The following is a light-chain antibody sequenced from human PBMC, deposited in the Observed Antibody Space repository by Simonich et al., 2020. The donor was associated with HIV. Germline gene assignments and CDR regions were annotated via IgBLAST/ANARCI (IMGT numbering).Light chain of an antibody. CDR3: QQYGSSPVT. J-gene: IGKJ4*01. V-gene: IGKV3D-20*01. CDR2: DAS. Sequence: VFTQSPATLSLSPGGRATPTCGASQSVSSSNITWYQQKPGQAPRLHIYDASSRATGIPDRCSGSGSGTDFTLTISRLEPEDFAVYYCQQYGSSPVTFGGGTKVEIK. CDR1: QSVSSSN.